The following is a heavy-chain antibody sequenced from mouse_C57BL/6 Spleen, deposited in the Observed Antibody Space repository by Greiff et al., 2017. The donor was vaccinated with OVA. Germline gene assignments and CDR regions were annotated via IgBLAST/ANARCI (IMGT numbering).Heavy chain of an antibody. D-gene: IGHD2-13*01. Sequence: QVQLQQSGPGLVQPSQSLSITCTVSGFSLTSYGVHWVRQSPGKGLEWLGVIWSGGGTDYNAAFISRLSISKDNSKSQVFFKMNSLRADDTAIYYCARRGRGEAMDYWGQGTSVTVSS. CDR2: IWSGGGT. CDR1: GFSLTSYG. CDR3: ARRGRGEAMDY. J-gene: IGHJ4*01. V-gene: IGHV2-2*01.